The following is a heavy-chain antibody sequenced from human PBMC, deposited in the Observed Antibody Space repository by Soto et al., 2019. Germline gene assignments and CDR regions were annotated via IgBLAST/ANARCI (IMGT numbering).Heavy chain of an antibody. CDR3: VAMTMVRGVITFDY. V-gene: IGHV3-64D*06. Sequence: PGGSLRLSCSASGFTFSSYAMHWVRQAPGKGLEYVSAISSNGGSTYYADSVKGRFTISRDNSKNTLYLQMSSLRAEDAAVYYCVAMTMVRGVITFDYWGQGTLVTVS. CDR2: ISSNGGST. D-gene: IGHD3-10*01. CDR1: GFTFSSYA. J-gene: IGHJ4*02.